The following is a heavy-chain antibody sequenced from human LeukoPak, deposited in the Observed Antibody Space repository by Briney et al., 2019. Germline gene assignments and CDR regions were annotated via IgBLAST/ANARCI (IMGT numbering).Heavy chain of an antibody. J-gene: IGHJ4*02. CDR1: GISFTNAW. CDR3: TTDRGITARPAFDS. D-gene: IGHD6-6*01. V-gene: IGHV3-15*01. CDR2: IKSKTDGGTI. Sequence: GGSLRLSCATSGISFTNAWMTWVRQAPGKGLEWGGRIKSKTDGGTIDYAAPVKGRFTILRDDSKMTLYLPVNSLQIEDTAVYYCTTDRGITARPAFDSWGQGTLVIVSS.